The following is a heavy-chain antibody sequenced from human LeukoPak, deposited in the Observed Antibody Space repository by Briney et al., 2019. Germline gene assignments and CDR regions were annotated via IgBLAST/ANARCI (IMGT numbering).Heavy chain of an antibody. CDR2: INPNSGDT. D-gene: IGHD6-13*01. J-gene: IGHJ6*03. CDR1: GYTFTGYY. Sequence: GASVKVSCKASGYTFTGYYMHWVRQAPGQGLEWMGWINPNSGDTNYAQKFQGRVTMTRDTSISTAYMELSRLRSDDTAVYYCARGQQLAYYYYYYMDVWGKGTTVTVSS. V-gene: IGHV1-2*02. CDR3: ARGQQLAYYYYYYMDV.